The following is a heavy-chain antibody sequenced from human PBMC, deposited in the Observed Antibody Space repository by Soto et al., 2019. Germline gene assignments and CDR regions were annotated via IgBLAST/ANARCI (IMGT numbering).Heavy chain of an antibody. CDR3: ARLRGYYYGSGSYLTVRDY. CDR1: GGSFSGYY. CDR2: INHSGST. J-gene: IGHJ4*02. V-gene: IGHV4-34*01. D-gene: IGHD3-10*01. Sequence: QVQLQQWGAGLLKPSETLSLTCAVYGGSFSGYYWSWIRQPPGKGLEWIGEINHSGSTNYNPSLKSRVTISVDTSKNQFSLKLSSVTAADTAVYYCARLRGYYYGSGSYLTVRDYWGQGTLVTVSS.